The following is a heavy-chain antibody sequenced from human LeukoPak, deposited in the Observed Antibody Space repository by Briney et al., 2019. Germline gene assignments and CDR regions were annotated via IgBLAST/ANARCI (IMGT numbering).Heavy chain of an antibody. CDR2: ISESGGRT. CDR3: AKDLSLRSSDWYPGFDS. Sequence: PGGSLRLSCAASGFPFRSYAMSWVRQAPGKGLEWISVISESGGRTYYADSVKGRFTISTDNSKNTLYLQMYSLRAEDTAVYYCAKDLSLRSSDWYPGFDSWGQGTLVTVSS. V-gene: IGHV3-23*01. CDR1: GFPFRSYA. J-gene: IGHJ4*02. D-gene: IGHD6-19*01.